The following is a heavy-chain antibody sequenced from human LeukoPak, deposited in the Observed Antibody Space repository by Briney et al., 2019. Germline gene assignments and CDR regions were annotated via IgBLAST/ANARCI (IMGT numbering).Heavy chain of an antibody. Sequence: NHGASLKISCKGSGSSFTSYWIGWVRQLPGKGLEWMGIIYPGDSDTRYSPSFQGQVTISADKSISTAYLQWSSLKASDTAMYYCARRSSGWTLGVWFDPWGQGTLVTVSS. CDR3: ARRSSGWTLGVWFDP. J-gene: IGHJ5*02. CDR1: GSSFTSYW. CDR2: IYPGDSDT. V-gene: IGHV5-51*01. D-gene: IGHD6-19*01.